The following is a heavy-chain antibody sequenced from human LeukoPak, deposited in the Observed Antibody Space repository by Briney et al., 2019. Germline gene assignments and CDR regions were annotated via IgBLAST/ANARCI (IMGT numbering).Heavy chain of an antibody. J-gene: IGHJ4*02. D-gene: IGHD1-26*01. V-gene: IGHV3-9*01. CDR1: GFTFDDYA. CDR2: ISWNNNSI. CDR3: ATGRYSGSYPFDY. Sequence: GGSLRLSCAASGFTFDDYAMHWVRQAPGKGLEWVSGISWNNNSIGYADSVKGRFTISRDNSKNTLYLQMNSLRAEDTAVYYCATGRYSGSYPFDYWGQGTLVTVSS.